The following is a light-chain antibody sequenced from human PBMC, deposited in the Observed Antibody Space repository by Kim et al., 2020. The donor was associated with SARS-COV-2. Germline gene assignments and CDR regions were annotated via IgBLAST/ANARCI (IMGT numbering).Light chain of an antibody. Sequence: SYELTQPPSVSVSPGQTASITFSGDKLGDKYACWYQQKPGQSPVLVIYQDSKRPSGIPERFSGSNSGNTATLTISGTQAMDEADYYCQAWDSSTFFVFGT. CDR3: QAWDSSTFFV. J-gene: IGLJ1*01. CDR2: QDS. CDR1: KLGDKY. V-gene: IGLV3-1*01.